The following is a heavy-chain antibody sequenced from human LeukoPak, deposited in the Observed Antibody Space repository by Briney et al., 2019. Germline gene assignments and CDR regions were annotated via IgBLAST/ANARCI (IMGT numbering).Heavy chain of an antibody. CDR3: ARGPPDCSSTSCYAFDAFDI. CDR1: GGSISITSYY. V-gene: IGHV4-39*07. D-gene: IGHD2-2*01. J-gene: IGHJ3*02. CDR2: MYSSGST. Sequence: SETLSLTCTVSGGSISITSYYWGWIRHPPGRGLEWIGSMYSSGSTYYNPSVKSRVTISVDTSKNQFSLKLSSVTAADTAVYYCARGPPDCSSTSCYAFDAFDIWGQGTMVTVSS.